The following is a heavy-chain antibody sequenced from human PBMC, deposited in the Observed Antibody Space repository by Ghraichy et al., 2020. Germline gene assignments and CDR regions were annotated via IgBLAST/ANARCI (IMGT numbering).Heavy chain of an antibody. D-gene: IGHD2-2*01. CDR3: ARARGYCSSTSCFDYYYYMDV. J-gene: IGHJ6*03. Sequence: GESLNISCAASGFTFSSYSMNWVRQAPGKGLEWVSYISSSSSTIYYADSVKGRFTISRDNAKNSLYLQMNSLRAEDTAVYYCARARGYCSSTSCFDYYYYMDVWGKGTTVTVSS. V-gene: IGHV3-48*01. CDR1: GFTFSSYS. CDR2: ISSSSSTI.